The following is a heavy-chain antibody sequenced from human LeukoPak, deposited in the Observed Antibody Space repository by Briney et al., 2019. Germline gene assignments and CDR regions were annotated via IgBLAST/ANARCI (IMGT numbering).Heavy chain of an antibody. CDR1: GFTFSSYG. D-gene: IGHD3-10*02. Sequence: GGSLRLSCAASGFTFSSYGMSWVRQAPGKGLEWVSAISGSGGSTYYADSVKGRFTISRDNAKNSLYLQMNSLRAEDTAVYYCAELGITMIGGVWGKGTTVTISS. CDR2: ISGSGGST. J-gene: IGHJ6*04. CDR3: AELGITMIGGV. V-gene: IGHV3-23*01.